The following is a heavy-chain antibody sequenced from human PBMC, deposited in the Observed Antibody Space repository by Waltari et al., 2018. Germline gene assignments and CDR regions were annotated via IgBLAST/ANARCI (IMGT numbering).Heavy chain of an antibody. CDR1: GGSISSYH. CDR3: ARERKGWNYDYFDY. D-gene: IGHD1-7*01. Sequence: QVQLQESGPGLVKPSETLSLTCTGPGGSISSYHWSWIRQPPGKGLGWIGYIYYSGSTNANPSRKRRVTISVDTSKNQFSLKLSSVTAADTAVYYCARERKGWNYDYFDYWGQGTLVTVSS. J-gene: IGHJ4*02. CDR2: IYYSGST. V-gene: IGHV4-59*01.